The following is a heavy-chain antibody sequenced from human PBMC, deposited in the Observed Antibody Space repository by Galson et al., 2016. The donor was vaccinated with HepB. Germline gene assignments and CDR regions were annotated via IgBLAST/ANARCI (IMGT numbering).Heavy chain of an antibody. CDR3: VIGSHNYDDSPVYHDY. CDR2: VDPEDGKT. CDR1: GYSFTDYY. V-gene: IGHV1-69-2*01. Sequence: VKVSCKASGYSFTDYYMHWVQQAPGKGLEWMGFVDPEDGKTKYAQKFQGRVTITADTSTDTVYMELSRLTSEDPAVYFCVIGSHNYDDSPVYHDYWGQGTLVTVSS. D-gene: IGHD3-16*01. J-gene: IGHJ4*02.